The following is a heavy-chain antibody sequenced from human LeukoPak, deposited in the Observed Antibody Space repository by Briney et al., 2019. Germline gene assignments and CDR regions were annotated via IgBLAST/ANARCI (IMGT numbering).Heavy chain of an antibody. CDR2: ISSSSTI. J-gene: IGHJ3*02. D-gene: IGHD3-10*01. V-gene: IGHV3-48*01. CDR3: ARGLGSGRHAFDI. Sequence: SGGSLRLSCAASGFTFSGSAMHWVRQAPGKGLEWVSYISSSSTIYYADSVKGRFTISRDNAKNSLYLQMNSLRAEDTSVYYCARGLGSGRHAFDIWGQGTMVTVSS. CDR1: GFTFSGSA.